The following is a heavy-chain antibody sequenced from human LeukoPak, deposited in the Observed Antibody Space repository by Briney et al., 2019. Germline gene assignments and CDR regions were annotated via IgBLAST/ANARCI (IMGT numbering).Heavy chain of an antibody. V-gene: IGHV1-69*13. D-gene: IGHD6-19*01. Sequence: SVKVSCKASGGTFSSYAISWVRQAPGQGLEWMGGIIPIFGTANYAQKFQGRVTITADESTSTAYMELSSLRSEDTAVYYCARDRIVRIAVAGTYYYYGMDVWGQGTTVIVSS. J-gene: IGHJ6*02. CDR3: ARDRIVRIAVAGTYYYYGMDV. CDR2: IIPIFGTA. CDR1: GGTFSSYA.